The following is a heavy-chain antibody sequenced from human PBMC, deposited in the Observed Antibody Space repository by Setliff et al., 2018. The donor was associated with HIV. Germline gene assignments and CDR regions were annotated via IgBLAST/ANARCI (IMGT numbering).Heavy chain of an antibody. Sequence: PSETLSLTCTVSGDPISTYYWSWVRKPPGKGLEWIGYVYYSGSTSYSPSLRGPVTMSVDPSKNQFSLKLNSVTAADTAIYYCARGNYDTSDYYTNFYYYYMDVWGKGTAVTVSS. CDR1: GDPISTYY. CDR2: VYYSGST. D-gene: IGHD3-22*01. CDR3: ARGNYDTSDYYTNFYYYYMDV. V-gene: IGHV4-59*01. J-gene: IGHJ6*03.